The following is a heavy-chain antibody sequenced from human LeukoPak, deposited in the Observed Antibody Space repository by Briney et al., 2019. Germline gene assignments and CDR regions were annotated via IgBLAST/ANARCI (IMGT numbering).Heavy chain of an antibody. Sequence: SETLSFTCTVSGGSISSSSYYWGWIRQPPGKGLEWIGSIYYSGSTYYNPSLKSRVTISVDTSKNQFSLKLGSVTAADTAVYYCARHGSIATGAFTHWGQGTLVTVSS. J-gene: IGHJ4*02. D-gene: IGHD6-13*01. CDR1: GGSISSSSYY. CDR2: IYYSGST. V-gene: IGHV4-39*01. CDR3: ARHGSIATGAFTH.